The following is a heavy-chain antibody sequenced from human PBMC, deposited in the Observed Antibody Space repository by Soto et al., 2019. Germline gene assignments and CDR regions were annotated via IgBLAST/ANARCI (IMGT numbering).Heavy chain of an antibody. J-gene: IGHJ6*02. CDR3: SRVAQGSKSSDYYYGMGV. CDR1: EFTFSD. Sequence: GASVKVSCKSSEFTFSDMHWVRQAPGQGLEWMGWINPNSGGTNYAQKLQCRVTMATDTSTSTAELELSRLRSDDTAVYYCSRVAQGSKSSDYYYGMGVCGQGTTVTVSS. D-gene: IGHD2-2*01. V-gene: IGHV1-2*02. CDR2: INPNSGGT.